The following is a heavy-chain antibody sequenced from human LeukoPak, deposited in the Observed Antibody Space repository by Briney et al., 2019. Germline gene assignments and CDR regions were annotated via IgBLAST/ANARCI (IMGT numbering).Heavy chain of an antibody. CDR1: GFTFSSYA. Sequence: GRSLRLSCAASGFTFSSYAMHWLRQAPGKGLEGVAVISYDGSNKYYADSVKGRFTISRDNSKNTLYLQMNSLRAEDTAVYYCAREGRQQLVRGYFDYWGQGTLVTVSS. J-gene: IGHJ4*02. V-gene: IGHV3-30-3*01. CDR2: ISYDGSNK. CDR3: AREGRQQLVRGYFDY. D-gene: IGHD6-13*01.